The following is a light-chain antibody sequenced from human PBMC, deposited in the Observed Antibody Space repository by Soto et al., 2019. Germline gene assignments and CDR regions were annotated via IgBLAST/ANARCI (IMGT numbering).Light chain of an antibody. V-gene: IGLV1-47*02. J-gene: IGLJ1*01. CDR1: SSNIGSNY. CDR2: SNN. Sequence: QLVLTQPPSASGTPGQRVTISCSGSSSNIGSNYVYWYQQLPRTAPKLLIYSNNQRPSGVPDRFSGSKSGTSASLAISGLRSEDEADYYCAAWDDSLSGSYVFGTGTKLTVL. CDR3: AAWDDSLSGSYV.